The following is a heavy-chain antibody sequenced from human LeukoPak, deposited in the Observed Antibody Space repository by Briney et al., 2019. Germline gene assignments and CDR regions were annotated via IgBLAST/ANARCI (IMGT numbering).Heavy chain of an antibody. CDR1: GGTFSSYA. Sequence: AASVKVSCKASGGTFSSYAISWVRQAPGQGLEWMGGIIPIFGTANYAQKFQGRVTITADESTSTAYMELSSLRSEDTAVYYCARAPKDYYDSSGYYYPHDAFDIWGQGTMVTVSS. J-gene: IGHJ3*02. D-gene: IGHD3-22*01. V-gene: IGHV1-69*01. CDR3: ARAPKDYYDSSGYYYPHDAFDI. CDR2: IIPIFGTA.